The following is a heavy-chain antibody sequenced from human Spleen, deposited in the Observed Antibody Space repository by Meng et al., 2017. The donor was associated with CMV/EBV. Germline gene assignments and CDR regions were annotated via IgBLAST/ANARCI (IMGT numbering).Heavy chain of an antibody. D-gene: IGHD3-22*01. Sequence: ASVKVSCKASGYTFTSYGISWVRQAPGQGLEWMGWVNTKSGDTSYAQNFQGRVTMTRDTSISTAYMELRGLRSDDTALYYCARVLYDSSGYFLFDYWGQGTLVTVSS. CDR1: GYTFTSYG. V-gene: IGHV1-2*02. CDR2: VNTKSGDT. CDR3: ARVLYDSSGYFLFDY. J-gene: IGHJ4*02.